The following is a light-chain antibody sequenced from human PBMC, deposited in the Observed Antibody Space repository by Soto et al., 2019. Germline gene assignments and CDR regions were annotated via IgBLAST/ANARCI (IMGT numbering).Light chain of an antibody. J-gene: IGLJ3*02. CDR2: EVS. CDR1: SSDVGGYNY. Sequence: ALTQPPSASGSPGQSVTISCTGTSSDVGGYNYVSWYQQHPGKAPKLMIYEVSKRPSGVPDRFSGSKSGNTASLTVSGLQAEDEADYYCSSYAGSNNLVFGGGAKLTVL. V-gene: IGLV2-8*01. CDR3: SSYAGSNNLV.